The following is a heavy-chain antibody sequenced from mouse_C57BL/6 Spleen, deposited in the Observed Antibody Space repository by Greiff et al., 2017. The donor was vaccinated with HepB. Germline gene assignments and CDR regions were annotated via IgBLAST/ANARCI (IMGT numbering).Heavy chain of an antibody. CDR2: ILPSIGRT. J-gene: IGHJ1*03. CDR3: ARGLGRWYFDV. V-gene: IGHV15-2*01. Sequence: QVQLQQSGSELRSPGSSVKLSCKDFDSEVFPIAYMSWVRQKPVHGFEWIGGILPSIGRTIYGEKFEDKATLDTYTLSNTAYLELNSLTSDYSAIYYCARGLGRWYFDVWGTGTTVTVSS. CDR1: DSEVFPIAY.